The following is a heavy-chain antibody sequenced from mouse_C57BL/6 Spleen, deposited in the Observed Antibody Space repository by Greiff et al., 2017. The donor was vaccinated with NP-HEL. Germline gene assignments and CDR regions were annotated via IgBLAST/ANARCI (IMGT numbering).Heavy chain of an antibody. CDR2: INYDGSST. CDR3: ARDLVCYAMDY. CDR1: GFTFSDYY. D-gene: IGHD1-1*02. Sequence: EVQVVESEGGLVQPGSSMKLSCTASGFTFSDYYMAWVRQVPEKGLEWVANINYDGSSTYYLDSLKSRFIISRDNAKNILYLQMSSLKSEDTATYYCARDLVCYAMDYWGQGTSVTVSS. V-gene: IGHV5-16*01. J-gene: IGHJ4*01.